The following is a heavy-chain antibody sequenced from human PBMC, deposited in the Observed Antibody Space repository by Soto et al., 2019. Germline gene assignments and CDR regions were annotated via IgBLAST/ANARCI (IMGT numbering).Heavy chain of an antibody. CDR2: IRSETDGGTA. CDR1: GFTFRYAW. CDR3: TTDLLEMSRGLPVGVY. V-gene: IGHV3-15*01. Sequence: GGSLRLSCAVSGFTFRYAWMSWVRQAPGKGLEWVGRIRSETDGGTADNAAPVKGRFSISRDDSKKMLYLQMNSLKTEDTAVYYCTTDLLEMSRGLPVGVYWGQGTPVTVSS. J-gene: IGHJ4*02. D-gene: IGHD3-22*01.